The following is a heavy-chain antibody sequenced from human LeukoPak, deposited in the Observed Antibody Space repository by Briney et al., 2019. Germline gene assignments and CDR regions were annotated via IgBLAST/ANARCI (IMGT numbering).Heavy chain of an antibody. CDR1: GYSISSGYH. D-gene: IGHD1-26*01. CDR2: VYRSGST. Sequence: SETLSLTCVVSGYSISSGYHWGWIRQPPGEGLEWIGSVYRSGSTYYNPSLKSRVTISVDTSKNQISLKVRSVTAADTAVYYCARVGDPQTLDYWGQGTLVTVSS. CDR3: ARVGDPQTLDY. V-gene: IGHV4-38-2*01. J-gene: IGHJ4*02.